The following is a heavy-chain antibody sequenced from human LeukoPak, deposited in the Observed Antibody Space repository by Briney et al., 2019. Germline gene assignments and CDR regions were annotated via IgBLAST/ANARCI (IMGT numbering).Heavy chain of an antibody. CDR2: IKEDGSQK. V-gene: IGHV3-7*01. Sequence: PGGSLRLSCAASGFTFSRYWMTWVRQAPGKGLEWVANIKEDGSQKYYVDSMKGRFTISRDNAKGSLYLQMNSLRAEDTAVYYCARDDRSTRSSFGLDAYDVWGQGTMATVSS. CDR1: GFTFSRYW. D-gene: IGHD6-6*01. J-gene: IGHJ3*01. CDR3: ARDDRSTRSSFGLDAYDV.